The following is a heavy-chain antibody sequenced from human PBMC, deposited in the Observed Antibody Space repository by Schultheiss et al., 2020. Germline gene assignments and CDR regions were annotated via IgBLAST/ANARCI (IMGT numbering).Heavy chain of an antibody. D-gene: IGHD4-17*01. CDR3: ARDYGKGPPYYFDY. Sequence: GESLKISCAASGFTFSTYYMHWVRQAPGKGPVWVSRINRDGSSTRYADSVKGRFTISRDNAKNSLYLQMNSLRAEDTAVYYCARDYGKGPPYYFDYWGQGTLVTVAS. CDR2: INRDGSST. V-gene: IGHV3-74*01. J-gene: IGHJ4*02. CDR1: GFTFSTYY.